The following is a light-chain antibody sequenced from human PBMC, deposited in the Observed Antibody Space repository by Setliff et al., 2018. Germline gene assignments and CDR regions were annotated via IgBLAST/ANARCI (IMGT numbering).Light chain of an antibody. CDR1: SSDVGSYNL. J-gene: IGLJ1*01. Sequence: QSVLAQPASVSGSPGQSITISCIGTSSDVGSYNLVSWYQQHPGKAPKLIIYEVSKRPSGVSNRFSGSKSGNTASLTISGLQAEDEADYYCCSYAGSYTFFYVCGTGTKVTVL. V-gene: IGLV2-23*02. CDR3: CSYAGSYTFFYV. CDR2: EVS.